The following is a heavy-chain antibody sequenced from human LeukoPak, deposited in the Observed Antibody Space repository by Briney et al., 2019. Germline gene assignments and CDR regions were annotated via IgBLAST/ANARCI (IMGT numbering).Heavy chain of an antibody. V-gene: IGHV3-7*03. CDR1: GFIFRRNW. CDR2: IKQDGSEK. D-gene: IGHD6-13*01. Sequence: GGSLRLSCAASGFIFRRNWMSWVRQAPGKGLEWVANIKQDGSEKYYVDSVKGRFTISRDNAKNSLYLQMNSLRAEDTAVYYCARVYGSSWYPDAFDIWGQGTMVTVSS. CDR3: ARVYGSSWYPDAFDI. J-gene: IGHJ3*02.